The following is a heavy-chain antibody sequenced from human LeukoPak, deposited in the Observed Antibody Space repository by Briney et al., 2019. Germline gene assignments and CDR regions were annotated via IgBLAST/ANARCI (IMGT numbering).Heavy chain of an antibody. D-gene: IGHD1-1*01. CDR2: ISYDGSNK. CDR3: ARARTEF. V-gene: IGHV3-30-3*01. Sequence: GRSLRLSCAASGFTFSSYAMHWVRQAPGKGLEWVAVISYDGSNKYYADSVKGRFTISRDNSKNTLYLQMNSLRIEDTAVYYCARARTEFWGQGTLVTVSS. J-gene: IGHJ4*02. CDR1: GFTFSSYA.